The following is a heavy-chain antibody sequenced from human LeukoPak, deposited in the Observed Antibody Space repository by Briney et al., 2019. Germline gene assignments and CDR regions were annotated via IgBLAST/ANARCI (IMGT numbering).Heavy chain of an antibody. CDR1: GFTVSGNY. Sequence: GGSLRLSCAVSGFTVSGNYMSWVRQAPGKGLEWVSLIYSGGTTYYADSVKGRFTISRDNSKNTLYLQMNSLRAEDTAVYYCARRVVRANYYYYYYMDVWGKGTTVTVSS. J-gene: IGHJ6*03. CDR2: IYSGGTT. D-gene: IGHD4-23*01. CDR3: ARRVVRANYYYYYYMDV. V-gene: IGHV3-53*01.